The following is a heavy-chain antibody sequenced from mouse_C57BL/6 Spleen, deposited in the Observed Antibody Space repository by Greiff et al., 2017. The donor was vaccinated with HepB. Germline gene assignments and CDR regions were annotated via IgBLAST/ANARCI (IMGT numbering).Heavy chain of an antibody. J-gene: IGHJ4*01. Sequence: EVKLVESEGGLVQPGSSMKLSCTASGFTFSDYYMAWVRQVPEKGLEWVANINYDGSSTYYLDSLKSRFIISRDNAKNILYLQMSSLKSEDTATYYCARENYEYDEGMDYWGQGTSVTVSS. CDR1: GFTFSDYY. CDR3: ARENYEYDEGMDY. D-gene: IGHD2-4*01. CDR2: INYDGSST. V-gene: IGHV5-16*01.